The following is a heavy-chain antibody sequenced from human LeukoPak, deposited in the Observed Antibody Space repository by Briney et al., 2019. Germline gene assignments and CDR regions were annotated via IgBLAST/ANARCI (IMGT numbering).Heavy chain of an antibody. V-gene: IGHV4-38-2*01. J-gene: IGHJ3*02. CDR1: GYSISSGYY. Sequence: PSETPSLTCAVSGYSISSGYYWGWIRQPPGKGLEWIGSIYHSGSTYYNPSLKSRVTISVDTSKNQFSLKLSSVTAADTAVYYCARHEVGATPDAFDIWGQGTMVTVSS. CDR3: ARHEVGATPDAFDI. CDR2: IYHSGST. D-gene: IGHD1-26*01.